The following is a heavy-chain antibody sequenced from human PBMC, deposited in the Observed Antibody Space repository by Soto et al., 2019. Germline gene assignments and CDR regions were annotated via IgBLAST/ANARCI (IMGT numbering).Heavy chain of an antibody. CDR2: IYYSGST. CDR3: ARHGPSRTGPIDY. V-gene: IGHV4-39*01. Sequence: SETLSLTCTVSGGTISSSSYYWGWIRQPPGKGLEWIGSIYYSGSTYYNPSLKSRVTISVDTSKNQFSLKLSSVTAADTAVYYCARHGPSRTGPIDYWCQRNRVTVSS. D-gene: IGHD6-13*01. CDR1: GGTISSSSYY. J-gene: IGHJ4*02.